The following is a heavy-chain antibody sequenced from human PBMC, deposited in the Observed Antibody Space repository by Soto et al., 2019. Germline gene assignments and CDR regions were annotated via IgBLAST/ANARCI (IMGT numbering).Heavy chain of an antibody. D-gene: IGHD4-17*01. CDR1: GDSISSSDYY. V-gene: IGHV4-31*03. CDR2: SYSSGNT. Sequence: QVHLQESGPGLVKPSQTLSLTCTVSGDSISSSDYYWSWIRQPPGKGLEWIGYSYSSGNTYYNPSLKSRLTISVDTSKNQFSLKLNSVTAADTALYYCARGLSAATVVTCDFDYWGQGTLVTVSS. J-gene: IGHJ4*02. CDR3: ARGLSAATVVTCDFDY.